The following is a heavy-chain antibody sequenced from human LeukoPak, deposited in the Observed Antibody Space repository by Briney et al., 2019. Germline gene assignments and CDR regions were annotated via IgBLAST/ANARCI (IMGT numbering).Heavy chain of an antibody. CDR3: AGIVGATTDAFDI. CDR2: ISGSGGST. V-gene: IGHV3-23*01. J-gene: IGHJ3*02. CDR1: GLTFSSYG. D-gene: IGHD1-26*01. Sequence: GGSLRLSCAASGLTFSSYGMSWVRQAPGKGLEWVSAISGSGGSTYYADSVKGRFTISRDNSKNTLYLQMNSLRAEDTAVYYCAGIVGATTDAFDIWGQGTMVTVSS.